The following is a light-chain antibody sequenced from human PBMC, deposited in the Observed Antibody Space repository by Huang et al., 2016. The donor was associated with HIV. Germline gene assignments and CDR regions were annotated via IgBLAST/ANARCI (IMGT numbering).Light chain of an antibody. V-gene: IGKV1-5*03. Sequence: DIQMTQSPSTLSASVGDRVTITCRASLNSANWLAWYQQKPGKAPKLLSYEASTLEGVVPSRFSGSGSGTEFTLTIDSLQPDDFATYYCQQYEGIFGQGTKLEIK. J-gene: IGKJ2*01. CDR3: QQYEGI. CDR2: EAS. CDR1: LNSANW.